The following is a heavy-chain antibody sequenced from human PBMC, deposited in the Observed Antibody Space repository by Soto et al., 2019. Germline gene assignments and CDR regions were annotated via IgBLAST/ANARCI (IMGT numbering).Heavy chain of an antibody. CDR1: GFIVSSKY. Sequence: EVQMVETGGGLSQPGGSLRLSCAVSGFIVSSKYMTWVRQAPGKGLEWVSVIYTGGSTHYADSARGRFNISRDSSKNTLYLQMNSMRAEDAAVYYCTTYTCYGMDVLGQGTTVTVSS. CDR2: IYTGGST. D-gene: IGHD3-16*01. V-gene: IGHV3-53*02. J-gene: IGHJ6*02. CDR3: TTYTCYGMDV.